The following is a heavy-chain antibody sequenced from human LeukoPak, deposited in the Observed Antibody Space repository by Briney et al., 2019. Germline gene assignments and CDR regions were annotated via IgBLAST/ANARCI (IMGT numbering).Heavy chain of an antibody. CDR1: EFTVTSNY. V-gene: IGHV3-53*01. CDR3: AREVGGGATNYFDY. Sequence: GGSLRLSCAASEFTVTSNYMTWVRQAPGKGLEWVSIIYSGGSTYYADSVRGRFTISRDNSKNTLYLQMNSLRADDTAVYYCAREVGGGATNYFDYWGQGTLVTVSS. D-gene: IGHD1-26*01. CDR2: IYSGGST. J-gene: IGHJ4*02.